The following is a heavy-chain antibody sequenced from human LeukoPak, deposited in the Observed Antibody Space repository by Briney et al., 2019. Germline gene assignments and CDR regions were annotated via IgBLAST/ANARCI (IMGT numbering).Heavy chain of an antibody. V-gene: IGHV1-2*02. D-gene: IGHD6-25*01. Sequence: ASVKVSCKASGYIFTGQFIHWVRQAPGQGLEWMAMYNPNSGDTTFSQRFQDRVTMTRDTSVNTAFMELNRLTSDDTAVYYCARGGPRGNGFDYWGQGTLVSVSS. CDR2: YNPNSGDT. J-gene: IGHJ4*02. CDR1: GYIFTGQF. CDR3: ARGGPRGNGFDY.